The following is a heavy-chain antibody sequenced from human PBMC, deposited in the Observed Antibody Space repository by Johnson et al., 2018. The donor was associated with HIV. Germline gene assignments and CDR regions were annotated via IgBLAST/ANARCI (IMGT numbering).Heavy chain of an antibody. CDR2: INWNGGST. CDR1: GFTFDDYG. J-gene: IGHJ3*02. D-gene: IGHD5-24*01. CDR3: ARAMRWPNSFDI. V-gene: IGHV3-20*04. Sequence: VQLVESGGGVVRPGGSLRLSCAASGFTFDDYGMSWVRQAPGKGLEWVSSINWNGGSTGYADSVKGRFTISRDNAQNSLYLQMNSLRAEDTAVYYCARAMRWPNSFDIRGQGTMVTVSS.